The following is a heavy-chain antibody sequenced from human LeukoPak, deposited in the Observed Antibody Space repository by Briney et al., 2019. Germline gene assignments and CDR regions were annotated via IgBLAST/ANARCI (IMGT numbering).Heavy chain of an antibody. CDR2: TYYRSKWYN. CDR3: ARDRVLLWFGELYYYMDV. CDR1: GDSVSSNSAA. V-gene: IGHV6-1*01. Sequence: SQTLSLTCAISGDSVSSNSAAWNWIRQSPSRGLEWLGRTYYRSKWYNDYAVSVKSRITINPDTSKNQFSLQLNSVTPEDTAVYYCARDRVLLWFGELYYYMDVWGKGTTVTISS. J-gene: IGHJ6*03. D-gene: IGHD3-10*01.